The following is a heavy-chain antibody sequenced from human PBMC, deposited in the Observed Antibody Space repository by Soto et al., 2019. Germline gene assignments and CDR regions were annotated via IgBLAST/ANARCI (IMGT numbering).Heavy chain of an antibody. CDR2: IYYSGST. CDR3: ARRYGDAFDI. Sequence: QVQLQESGPGLVKPSETLSLTCTVSGGSISSYYWSWIRQPPGKGLEWIGYIYYSGSTNYNPSLKSRVTISVDTSTNQFSLTLSSVNAADTAVYYCARRYGDAFDIWGPGTMGTVSS. CDR1: GGSISSYY. D-gene: IGHD4-17*01. J-gene: IGHJ3*02. V-gene: IGHV4-59*08.